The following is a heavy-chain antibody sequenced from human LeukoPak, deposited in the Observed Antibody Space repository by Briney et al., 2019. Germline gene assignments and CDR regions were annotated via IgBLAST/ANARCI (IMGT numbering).Heavy chain of an antibody. CDR1: GFTVSSYA. CDR3: AKEDDYVWGSYREGY. V-gene: IGHV3-23*01. CDR2: ISGSGGST. D-gene: IGHD3-16*02. Sequence: GGSLRLSCAASGFTVSSYAMIWVRQAPGKGLEWVSAISGSGGSTYYADSVKGRFTISRDNSKNTLYLQMNSLRAEDTAVYYCAKEDDYVWGSYREGYWGQGTLVTVSS. J-gene: IGHJ4*02.